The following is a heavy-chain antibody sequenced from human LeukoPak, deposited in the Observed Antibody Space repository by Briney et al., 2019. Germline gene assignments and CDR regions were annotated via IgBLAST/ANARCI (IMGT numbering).Heavy chain of an antibody. CDR1: GFTFSSYS. V-gene: IGHV3-21*01. CDR2: ISIGSSYI. J-gene: IGHJ4*02. CDR3: ASDLGYCIGGSRYPGYFDY. D-gene: IGHD2-15*01. Sequence: GGSLRLSCAASGFTFSSYSMKWVSQAPGKGMMWVSSISIGSSYISYADSVKGRSTISRDNAKNSLYLQMQSLRAEDKAVYYCASDLGYCIGGSRYPGYFDYWGQGTLATVSS.